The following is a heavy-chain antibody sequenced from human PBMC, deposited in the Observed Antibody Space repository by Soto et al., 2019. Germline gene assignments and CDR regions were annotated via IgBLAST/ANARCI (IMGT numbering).Heavy chain of an antibody. CDR1: GYTFTSYG. CDR2: ISAYNGNT. V-gene: IGHV1-18*01. CDR3: ARSQGNTIFGVVIPNYGMDV. Sequence: ASVKVSCKASGYTFTSYGISWVRQAPGQGLEWMGWISAYNGNTNYAQKLQGRVTMTTDTSTSTAYMELRSLRSDDTAVYYCARSQGNTIFGVVIPNYGMDVWGHGTTVTVSS. J-gene: IGHJ6*02. D-gene: IGHD3-3*01.